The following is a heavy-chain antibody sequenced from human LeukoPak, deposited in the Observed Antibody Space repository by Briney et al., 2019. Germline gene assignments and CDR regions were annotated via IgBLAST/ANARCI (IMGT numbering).Heavy chain of an antibody. CDR3: ARGSEQLVPDYFDY. V-gene: IGHV3-23*01. Sequence: GGSLRLSCAVSGITLSNYGMSWVRQAPGKGLEWVAGISGSGGGTHYADSVKGRFTISRDNAKNSLYLQMNSLRAEDTAVYYCARGSEQLVPDYFDYWGQGTLVTVSS. CDR2: ISGSGGGT. D-gene: IGHD6-6*01. CDR1: GITLSNYG. J-gene: IGHJ4*02.